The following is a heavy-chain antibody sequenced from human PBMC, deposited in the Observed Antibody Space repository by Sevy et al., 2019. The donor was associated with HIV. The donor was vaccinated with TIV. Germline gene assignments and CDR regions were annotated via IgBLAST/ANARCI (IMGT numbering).Heavy chain of an antibody. CDR3: ARDWRIGYDPSYGMDF. CDR1: GFTFSDYY. D-gene: IGHD5-12*01. J-gene: IGHJ6*02. V-gene: IGHV3-11*01. Sequence: GGSLRLSCAASGFTFSDYYMSWIRQAPGKGLEWVSYISSSGSTIYYADSVKGRFTISRDNAKNSLYLQMNSLRAEDTTVYYFARDWRIGYDPSYGMDFWGQGTTVTVSS. CDR2: ISSSGSTI.